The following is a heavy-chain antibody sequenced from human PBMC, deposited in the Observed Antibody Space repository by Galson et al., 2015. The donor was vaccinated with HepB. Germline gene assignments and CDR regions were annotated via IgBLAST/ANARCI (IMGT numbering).Heavy chain of an antibody. V-gene: IGHV4-59*08. D-gene: IGHD4-23*01. CDR2: MYYTGST. Sequence: SETLSLTCVVSGGSITGYYWSWVRQTPGKGLEWMGYMYYTGSTNYHPSLKSRVSISLETSKNYVSLRLTSVTAADTVVYYCARHRDNGGANGMDVWGQGTTVIVSS. CDR1: GGSITGYY. CDR3: ARHRDNGGANGMDV. J-gene: IGHJ6*02.